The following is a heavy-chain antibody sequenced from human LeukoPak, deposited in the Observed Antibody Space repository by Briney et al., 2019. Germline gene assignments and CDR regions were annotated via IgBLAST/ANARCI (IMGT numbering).Heavy chain of an antibody. CDR3: ARTWYYYDSSGYYYFDY. V-gene: IGHV1-18*01. CDR2: ISAYNGNT. CDR1: GYTFTSYG. D-gene: IGHD3-22*01. Sequence: ASVKVSCKASGYTFTSYGISWVRQAPGQGLEWMGWISAYNGNTNYAQKLQGRVTMTTDTSTSTAYMELRSPRSDDTAVYYCARTWYYYDSSGYYYFDYWGQGTLVTVSS. J-gene: IGHJ4*02.